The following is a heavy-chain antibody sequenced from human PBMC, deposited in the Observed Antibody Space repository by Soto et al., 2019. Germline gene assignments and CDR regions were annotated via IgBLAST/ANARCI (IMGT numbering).Heavy chain of an antibody. CDR1: GFTFSNAW. CDR2: IKSKTDGGTT. CDR3: TTGRSSSWYYFDY. Sequence: EVQLVESGGGLVKPGGSLRLSCAASGFTFSNAWMSWVRQAPGKGLEWVGRIKSKTDGGTTDYAAPVKGRFTISRDDSKNTLYLQMNSLKTEDTAVYYCTTGRSSSWYYFDYWGQGTLVTVSS. V-gene: IGHV3-15*01. J-gene: IGHJ4*02. D-gene: IGHD6-13*01.